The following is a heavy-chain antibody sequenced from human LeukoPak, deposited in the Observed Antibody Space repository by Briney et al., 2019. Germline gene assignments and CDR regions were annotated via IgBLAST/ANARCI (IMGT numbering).Heavy chain of an antibody. V-gene: IGHV4-4*09. J-gene: IGHJ3*02. CDR2: IYTSGST. Sequence: SETLSLTCTVSGGSISSYYWSWIRQPPGKGLEWIGYIYTSGSTNYNPSLKSRVTISLDTSKNQFSLTLSSVTAADTAVYYCARPTYYDSSGYRSGVAFDIWGQGTMVTVSS. CDR3: ARPTYYDSSGYRSGVAFDI. D-gene: IGHD3-22*01. CDR1: GGSISSYY.